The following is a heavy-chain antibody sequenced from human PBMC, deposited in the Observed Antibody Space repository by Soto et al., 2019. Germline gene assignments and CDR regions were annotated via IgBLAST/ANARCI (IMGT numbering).Heavy chain of an antibody. J-gene: IGHJ4*02. V-gene: IGHV4-34*01. Sequence: QVQLQQWGAGLLKPSETLSLTCTVYGGSFSTYYWSWIRQPPGKGLEWIGEINHSGNTNYNPSLMGRVTMSFDTSNNQFSLKLSSVTAADTAVYYCTGPYPYYFDSWGQGTLVTVSS. CDR3: TGPYPYYFDS. CDR1: GGSFSTYY. CDR2: INHSGNT.